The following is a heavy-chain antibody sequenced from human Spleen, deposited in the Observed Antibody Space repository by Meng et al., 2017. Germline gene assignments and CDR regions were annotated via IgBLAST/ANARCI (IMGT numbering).Heavy chain of an antibody. CDR3: ARGPTTMAHDFDS. CDR1: GGSFSDYY. Sequence: QGQLPQWGAGLLKSSETLSLTCVVSGGSFSDYYWSWIRQPPGKGLEWIGEINHSGSTNYNPSLESRATISVDTSQNNLSLKLSSVTAADSAVYYCARGPTTMAHDFDSWGQGTLVTVSS. J-gene: IGHJ4*02. CDR2: INHSGST. V-gene: IGHV4-34*01. D-gene: IGHD4-11*01.